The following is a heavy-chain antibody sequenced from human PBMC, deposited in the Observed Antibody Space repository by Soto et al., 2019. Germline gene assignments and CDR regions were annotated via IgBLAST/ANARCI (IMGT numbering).Heavy chain of an antibody. D-gene: IGHD2-21*02. CDR1: GGSISSYY. J-gene: IGHJ5*02. V-gene: IGHV4-34*01. CDR2: INHSGST. Sequence: SETLSLTCTVSGGSISSYYWSWIRQPPGKGLEWIGEINHSGSTNYNPSLKSRVTISVDTSKNQFSLKLSSVTAADTAVYYCARDQAPTVAYCGGDCYENWFDPWGQGTLVTVSS. CDR3: ARDQAPTVAYCGGDCYENWFDP.